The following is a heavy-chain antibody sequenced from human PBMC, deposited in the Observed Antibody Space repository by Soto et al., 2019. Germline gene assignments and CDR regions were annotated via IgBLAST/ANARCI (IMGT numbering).Heavy chain of an antibody. Sequence: LRLSCAASGFTFSSYSMNWVRQAPGKGLEWVSYISSSSSTIYYADSVKGRFTISRDNAKNSLYLQMNSLRDEDTAVYYCARVYCSSTSCYPSYYYGMDVWGQGTTVTVSS. CDR2: ISSSSSTI. D-gene: IGHD2-2*01. J-gene: IGHJ6*02. V-gene: IGHV3-48*02. CDR3: ARVYCSSTSCYPSYYYGMDV. CDR1: GFTFSSYS.